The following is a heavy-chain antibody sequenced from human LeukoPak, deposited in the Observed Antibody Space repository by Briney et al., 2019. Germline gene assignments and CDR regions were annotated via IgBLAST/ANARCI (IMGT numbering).Heavy chain of an antibody. CDR2: TYYRSKWYN. D-gene: IGHD4-4*01. J-gene: IGHJ4*02. CDR3: AREFLSWLQFYYFDY. Sequence: SQTLSLTCAISGDSVSSNSADWNWIRQSPSRGLEWLGRTYYRSKWYNDYAVSVKSRITINPDTSKNQFSLHLNSVTPEDTAVYYCAREFLSWLQFYYFDYWGQGTLVTVSS. CDR1: GDSVSSNSAD. V-gene: IGHV6-1*01.